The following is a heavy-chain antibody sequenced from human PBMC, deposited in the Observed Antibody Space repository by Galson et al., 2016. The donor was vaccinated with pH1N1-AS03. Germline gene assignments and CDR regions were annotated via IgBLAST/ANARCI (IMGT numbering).Heavy chain of an antibody. Sequence: SLRLSCAASGFTFSDYGMHWVRQAPGKGLEWVALISHDGNEKYYAESVKGRFGISRDNSKNTLDLQKNSLSADDTAVHYCAKDSPSRWELVHWCQGTLAIVSS. CDR3: AKDSPSRWELVH. D-gene: IGHD1-1*01. CDR1: GFTFSDYG. J-gene: IGHJ4*02. V-gene: IGHV3-30*18. CDR2: ISHDGNEK.